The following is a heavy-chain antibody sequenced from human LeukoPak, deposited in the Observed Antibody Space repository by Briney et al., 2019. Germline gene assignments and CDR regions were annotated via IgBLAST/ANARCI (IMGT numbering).Heavy chain of an antibody. Sequence: KPSETLSLTCTVSGGSISSYYWSWIRQPPGKGLEWIGYIYYSGSTNYNPSLKSRVTISVDTSKNQFSLKLSSVTAADTAVHYCARAGSYYGRYDWYFDLWGQGTLVTVSS. CDR2: IYYSGST. V-gene: IGHV4-59*01. D-gene: IGHD1-26*01. CDR1: GGSISSYY. CDR3: ARAGSYYGRYDWYFDL. J-gene: IGHJ2*01.